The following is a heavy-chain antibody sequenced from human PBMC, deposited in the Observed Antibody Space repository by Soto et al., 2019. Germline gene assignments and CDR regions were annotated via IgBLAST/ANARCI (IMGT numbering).Heavy chain of an antibody. D-gene: IGHD2-2*01. Sequence: QLQLQESGSGLVKPSQTLSLTCAVSGGSISSGGYSWSWIRQPPGKGLGWIGYIYLSGSTYYNPSLKSRAPIAVDRSKTQFSLKLSSVTAADTAVYYGARVPDRWGQGTLVTVSS. J-gene: IGHJ5*02. V-gene: IGHV4-30-2*01. CDR3: ARVPDR. CDR2: IYLSGST. CDR1: GGSISSGGYS.